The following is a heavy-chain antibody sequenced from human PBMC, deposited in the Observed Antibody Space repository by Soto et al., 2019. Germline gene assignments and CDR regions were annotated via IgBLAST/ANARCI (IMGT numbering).Heavy chain of an antibody. CDR2: MNPNSGNT. D-gene: IGHD6-19*01. CDR3: ASSSSGDYYMEV. Sequence: GASVKVSSKASGYTFTSYDINSLRQATGQGLEWMGWMNPNSGNTGYAQKFQGRVTMTRNTSISTAYMELSSLRSEDTAVYYCASSSSGDYYMEVWGKGTTVTVS. V-gene: IGHV1-8*01. J-gene: IGHJ6*03. CDR1: GYTFTSYD.